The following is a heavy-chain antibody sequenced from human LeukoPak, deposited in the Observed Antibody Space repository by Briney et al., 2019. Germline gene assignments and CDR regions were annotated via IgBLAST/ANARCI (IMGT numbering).Heavy chain of an antibody. V-gene: IGHV3-13*01. CDR3: VREARGYHYTYFDY. CDR1: GFTLGSHD. CDR2: VSSGFHA. J-gene: IGHJ4*02. D-gene: IGHD5-18*01. Sequence: GGSLRLSCTASGFTLGSHDMHWVRHILGQGLEWVAAVSSGFHAFFADSVQGRFTVSREDARNSLYLQMNSLRAGDTAVYYCVREARGYHYTYFDYWGQGTLVTVSS.